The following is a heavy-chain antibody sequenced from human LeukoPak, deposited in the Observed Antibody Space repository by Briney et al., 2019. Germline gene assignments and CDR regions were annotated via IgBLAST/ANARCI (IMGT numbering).Heavy chain of an antibody. D-gene: IGHD3-3*01. V-gene: IGHV3-7*03. J-gene: IGHJ6*03. Sequence: GGSLRLSCVASGFIFSKSWMTWVRQVPGKGLEWVANIKEDGSEKYYGDSVKGRFTISRDNAKNSLSLQMNSLRVEDTALYYCARGGISIFGVVIYMDVWGKGTTVTVSS. CDR2: IKEDGSEK. CDR3: ARGGISIFGVVIYMDV. CDR1: GFIFSKSW.